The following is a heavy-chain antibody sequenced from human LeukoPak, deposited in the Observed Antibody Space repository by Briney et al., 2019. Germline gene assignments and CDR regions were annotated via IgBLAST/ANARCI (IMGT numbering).Heavy chain of an antibody. V-gene: IGHV1-8*03. Sequence: GASVKVSCKASGYTFTNYHINWVRQATGQGLEWMGWMNPNNGDSGYARKFQGRVTITRDTSISTSYMELRSLRSDDTAVYFCARTTSFTASGYDYWGQGTLVTVSS. CDR3: ARTTSFTASGYDY. J-gene: IGHJ4*02. D-gene: IGHD6-25*01. CDR1: GYTFTNYH. CDR2: MNPNNGDS.